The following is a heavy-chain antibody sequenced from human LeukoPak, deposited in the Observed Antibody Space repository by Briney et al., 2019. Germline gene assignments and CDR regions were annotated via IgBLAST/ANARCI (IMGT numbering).Heavy chain of an antibody. Sequence: GGSLRLSCAASGFTFSSYSMNWVRQAPGKGLEWVSYISSSSSTIYYADSVKGQFTISRDNAKNSLYLQMNSLRAEDTAVYYCARGWYFDYWGQGTLVTVSS. CDR3: ARGWYFDY. CDR2: ISSSSSTI. V-gene: IGHV3-48*01. J-gene: IGHJ4*02. D-gene: IGHD2-15*01. CDR1: GFTFSSYS.